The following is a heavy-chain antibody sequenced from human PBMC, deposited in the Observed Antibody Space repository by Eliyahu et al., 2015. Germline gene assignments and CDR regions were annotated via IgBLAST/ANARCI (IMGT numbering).Heavy chain of an antibody. J-gene: IGHJ4*02. CDR2: LDPVGGRK. CDR3: VRDADWASDF. Sequence: EVQLVXXXGGLVQPGGSLXXXCAASGFPFXSHWXNWVRQAPGRGLEWVASLDPVGGRKYFVDSVRGRFAISRDNPKNSLYLEMNSLRAEDTAVYYCVRDADWASDFWGQGTLVTVSS. CDR1: GFPFXSHW. D-gene: IGHD3-9*01. V-gene: IGHV3-7*01.